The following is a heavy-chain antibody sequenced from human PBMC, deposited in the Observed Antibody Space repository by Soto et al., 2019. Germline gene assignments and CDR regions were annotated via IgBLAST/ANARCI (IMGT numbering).Heavy chain of an antibody. J-gene: IGHJ1*01. CDR1: GFTFSSYG. D-gene: IGHD6-13*01. CDR3: ARDPTVGAAAGPDAEYFQH. Sequence: AGGSLRLSCAASGFTFSSYGMHWVRQAPGKGLEWVAVIWYDGSNKYYADSVKGRFTISRDNSKNTLYLQMNSLRAEDTAVYYCARDPTVGAAAGPDAEYFQHWGQGTLVTVSS. CDR2: IWYDGSNK. V-gene: IGHV3-33*01.